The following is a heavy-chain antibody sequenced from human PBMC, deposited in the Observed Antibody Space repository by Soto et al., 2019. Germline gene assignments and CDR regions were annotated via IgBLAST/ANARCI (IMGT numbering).Heavy chain of an antibody. CDR2: IDPSDSYT. Sequence: GESLKISCKGSGYSFTSYWISWVRQMPGKGLEWMGRIDPSDSYTNYSPSFQGHVTISADKSISTAYLQWSSLKASDTAMYYCACTLYSSSWLGTVGYYYGMDVWGQGTTVTVSS. CDR3: ACTLYSSSWLGTVGYYYGMDV. D-gene: IGHD6-13*01. V-gene: IGHV5-10-1*01. CDR1: GYSFTSYW. J-gene: IGHJ6*02.